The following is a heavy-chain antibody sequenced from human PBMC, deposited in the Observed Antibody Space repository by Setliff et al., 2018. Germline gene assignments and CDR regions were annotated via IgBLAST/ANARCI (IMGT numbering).Heavy chain of an antibody. V-gene: IGHV4-34*01. CDR3: ARGVIRNYDILTGYYP. D-gene: IGHD3-9*01. CDR2: INHSGST. CDR1: GGSFSGYY. Sequence: SETLSLTCAVYGGSFSGYYWSWIRQPPGKGLEWIGEINHSGSTNYNPSLKSRVTISVDTSKNQFSLKLSSVTAADTAVYYCARGVIRNYDILTGYYPWGQGTLVTVSS. J-gene: IGHJ5*02.